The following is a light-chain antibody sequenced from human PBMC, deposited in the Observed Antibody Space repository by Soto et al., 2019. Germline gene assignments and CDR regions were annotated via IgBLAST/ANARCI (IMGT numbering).Light chain of an antibody. J-gene: IGKJ4*01. CDR1: PAISDV. CDR3: QKYNSDSALT. Sequence: DTQMTQSPSSLSASVGDRVTITCRARPAISDVLAWYQQNPGKVPKLLIYATSTLQSGVPSRFSGSGSGTDFPLTISSLQSEDVATYYCQKYNSDSALTFGGRTKVEIK. CDR2: ATS. V-gene: IGKV1-27*01.